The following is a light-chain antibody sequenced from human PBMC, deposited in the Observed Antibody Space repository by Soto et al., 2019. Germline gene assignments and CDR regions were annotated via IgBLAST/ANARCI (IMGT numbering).Light chain of an antibody. J-gene: IGLJ1*01. CDR1: SSDVGGYNS. V-gene: IGLV2-14*03. Sequence: QSALAQPASVSGSPGQSITVSCTGTSSDVGGYNSVSWYQQHPGKPPKLIIYEVSNRPSGVSDRFSGSKSGNTASLTIPGLQAEDEADYYCSSYTSTSSYVFATGTKVTVL. CDR2: EVS. CDR3: SSYTSTSSYV.